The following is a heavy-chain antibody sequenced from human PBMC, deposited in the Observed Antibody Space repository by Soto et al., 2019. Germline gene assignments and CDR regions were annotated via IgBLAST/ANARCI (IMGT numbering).Heavy chain of an antibody. Sequence: QVQLVQSGAEVKKPGSSVKVSCKASGGTFSSYAISWVRQAPGQGLEWMGGLIPIFGTANYAQKFQGRVTIAADGSTSTAYMELSSLRSEDTAVYYCARPPPYGDDAFDIWGQGTMVTVSS. D-gene: IGHD4-17*01. CDR1: GGTFSSYA. CDR3: ARPPPYGDDAFDI. CDR2: LIPIFGTA. V-gene: IGHV1-69*01. J-gene: IGHJ3*02.